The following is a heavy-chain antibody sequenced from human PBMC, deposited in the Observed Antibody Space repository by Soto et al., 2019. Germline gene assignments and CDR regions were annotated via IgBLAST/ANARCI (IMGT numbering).Heavy chain of an antibody. CDR2: IYYSVST. D-gene: IGHD6-13*01. Sequence: PSETLSLTCTVSGGSISSSSYYWGWIRQPPGKGLEWIGSIYYSVSTYYNPSLKSRVTISVDTSKNQFSLKLSSVTAADTAVYYCARVGSSWYLGMDVWGQGTTVTVSS. CDR3: ARVGSSWYLGMDV. CDR1: GGSISSSSYY. J-gene: IGHJ6*02. V-gene: IGHV4-39*07.